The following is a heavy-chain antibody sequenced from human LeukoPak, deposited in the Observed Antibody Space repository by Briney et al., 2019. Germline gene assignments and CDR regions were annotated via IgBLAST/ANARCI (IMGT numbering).Heavy chain of an antibody. D-gene: IGHD3-10*01. Sequence: PGGSLRLSCAASGFTFSSYAMSWVRQAPGKGREWVSVISGRVGSTNYAGSGKGRVTISRDNSENTRYLQMNSLGADATAVYYCAKNREGRSTCLDCWGRGTLVTVSS. V-gene: IGHV3-23*01. J-gene: IGHJ4*02. CDR3: AKNREGRSTCLDC. CDR1: GFTFSSYA. CDR2: ISGRVGST.